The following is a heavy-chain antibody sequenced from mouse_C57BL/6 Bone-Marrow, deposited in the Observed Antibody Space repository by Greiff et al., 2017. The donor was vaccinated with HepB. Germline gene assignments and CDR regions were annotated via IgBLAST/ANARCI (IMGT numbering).Heavy chain of an antibody. Sequence: VQLQQSGPGLVKPSQSLSLTCSVTGYSITSGYYWNWIRQFPGNKLEWMGYISYDGSNNYNPSLKNRISITRDTSKNQFFLKLNSVTTEDTATYYCARSYYYGGDYWGQGTTLTVSS. CDR2: ISYDGSN. CDR3: ARSYYYGGDY. V-gene: IGHV3-6*01. CDR1: GYSITSGYY. J-gene: IGHJ2*01. D-gene: IGHD1-1*01.